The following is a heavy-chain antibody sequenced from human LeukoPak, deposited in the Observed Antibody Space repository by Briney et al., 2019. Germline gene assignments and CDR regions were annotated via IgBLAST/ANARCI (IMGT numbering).Heavy chain of an antibody. V-gene: IGHV3-7*01. Sequence: GGSLRLSCAASGFTFSTYGVYWVRQAPGKGLEWVASVKKDASEMYYVDSVKGRFTISRDNAKNSLYLQMSSLRVEDTAVYYCARGPQIAAAGTRRYFQHWGQGTLVTVSS. CDR2: VKKDASEM. CDR1: GFTFSTYG. J-gene: IGHJ1*01. CDR3: ARGPQIAAAGTRRYFQH. D-gene: IGHD6-13*01.